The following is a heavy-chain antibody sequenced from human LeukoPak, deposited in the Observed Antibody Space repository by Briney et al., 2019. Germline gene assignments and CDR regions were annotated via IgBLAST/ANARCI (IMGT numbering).Heavy chain of an antibody. J-gene: IGHJ5*02. D-gene: IGHD2-15*01. Sequence: SETLSLTCTVSGGSIRSYYWSWIRQPPGKGLEWIGYIYYSGNTNYSPSLKSRVTISVDTSKNQFSLKLNSVTAADTAVYYCARDYCSGSTCYPDNGFDPWGQGTLVTVSS. CDR2: IYYSGNT. CDR1: GGSIRSYY. CDR3: ARDYCSGSTCYPDNGFDP. V-gene: IGHV4-59*01.